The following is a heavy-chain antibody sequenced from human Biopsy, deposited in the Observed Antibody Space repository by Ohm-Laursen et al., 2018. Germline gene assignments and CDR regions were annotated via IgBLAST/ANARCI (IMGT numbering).Heavy chain of an antibody. CDR2: IIAVSGLV. Sequence: ASVRVSCKASGGTFSNYAISWVRQAPGEGLEWMGGIIAVSGLVNYAPKFQGRVSITADKSTTTAYMELSNLKSEDTAVYYCATPFQYYDSWGGYPPFDHWGQGTLVTVSS. CDR3: ATPFQYYDSWGGYPPFDH. V-gene: IGHV1-69*10. D-gene: IGHD3-3*01. CDR1: GGTFSNYA. J-gene: IGHJ4*02.